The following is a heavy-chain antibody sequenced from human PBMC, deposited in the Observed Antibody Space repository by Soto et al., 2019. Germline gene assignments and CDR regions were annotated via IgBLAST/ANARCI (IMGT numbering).Heavy chain of an antibody. CDR2: IYYSGST. Sequence: SETLSLTCTVSGGSSSSGDYYWSWIRQPPGKGLEWIGYIYYSGSTYYNPSLKGRVTISVDTSKNQFSLKLSSVTAADTAVYYCASASYYYDSSGYSYFDYCGQGTLVTVSS. CDR3: ASASYYYDSSGYSYFDY. D-gene: IGHD3-22*01. V-gene: IGHV4-30-4*01. CDR1: GGSSSSGDYY. J-gene: IGHJ4*02.